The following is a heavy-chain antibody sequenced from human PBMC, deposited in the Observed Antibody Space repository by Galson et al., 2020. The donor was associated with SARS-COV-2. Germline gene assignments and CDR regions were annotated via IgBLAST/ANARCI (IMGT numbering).Heavy chain of an antibody. CDR3: AREGVGSSWSDGFDI. Sequence: GGSLRLSCAASGFTFSSYAMHWVRQAPGKGLEWVAVISYDGSNKYYADSVKGRFTISRDNSKNTLYLQMNSLRAEDTAVYYCAREGVGSSWSDGFDIWGQGTMVTVSS. CDR2: ISYDGSNK. V-gene: IGHV3-30*04. D-gene: IGHD6-13*01. J-gene: IGHJ3*02. CDR1: GFTFSSYA.